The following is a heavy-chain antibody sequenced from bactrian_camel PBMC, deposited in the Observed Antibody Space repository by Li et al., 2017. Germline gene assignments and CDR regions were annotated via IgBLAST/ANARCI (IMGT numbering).Heavy chain of an antibody. CDR1: GFSFSNYY. CDR3: ATDLRAAVPDTDADFGY. D-gene: IGHD1*01. Sequence: HVQLVESGGGLVQPGGSLRLSCVVSGFSFSNYYMSWVRQAPGKGLEWVSTIYSDGSSTYTADSVKGRFTISRDNAKNTVTVYLQMNSLKSEDTALYYCATDLRAAVPDTDADFGYWGQGTQVTVS. CDR2: IYSDGSST. V-gene: IGHV3-2*01. J-gene: IGHJ6*01.